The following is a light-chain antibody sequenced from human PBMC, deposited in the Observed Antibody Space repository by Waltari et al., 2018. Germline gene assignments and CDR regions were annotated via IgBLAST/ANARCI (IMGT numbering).Light chain of an antibody. V-gene: IGKV1-33*01. J-gene: IGKJ2*01. CDR1: QDVKNF. Sequence: DIQMTQSPASLSASVTDRVTITCQASQDVKNFLNWYRQKPGRAPELRISGVSNLETGVPLRFSGSGSGTHFTLTISSLQPDDFGTYFCLQYNNLPYTFGQGTKVEIK. CDR3: LQYNNLPYT. CDR2: GVS.